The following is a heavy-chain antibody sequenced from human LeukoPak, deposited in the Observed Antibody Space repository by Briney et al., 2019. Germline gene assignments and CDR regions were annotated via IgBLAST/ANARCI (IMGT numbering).Heavy chain of an antibody. J-gene: IGHJ4*02. D-gene: IGHD3-3*01. CDR1: GYTFTGYY. CDR2: VNPNSGGT. Sequence: ASVKVSCKASGYTFTGYYMRWVRQAPGQGLEWMGRVNPNSGGTNYAQKFQGRVTMTRDTSISTAYMELSRLRSDDTAVYYCARGGSYDFWSGYFYYFDYWGQGTLVTVSS. V-gene: IGHV1-2*06. CDR3: ARGGSYDFWSGYFYYFDY.